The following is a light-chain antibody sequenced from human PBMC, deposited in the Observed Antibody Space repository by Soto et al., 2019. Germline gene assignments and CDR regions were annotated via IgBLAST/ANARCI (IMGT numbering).Light chain of an antibody. V-gene: IGKV3-15*01. J-gene: IGKJ1*01. CDR1: QFVSSS. CDR2: DTS. Sequence: EIVVTQSPATLSGSPGERVTLSCRASQFVSSSLAWSQQRPGQVRRRLIYDTSTRAPGISARFSGSGSGTEFTLVISTLQSEDFAVYYCQEYLQWPPGMFGQGNTVDMK. CDR3: QEYLQWPPGM.